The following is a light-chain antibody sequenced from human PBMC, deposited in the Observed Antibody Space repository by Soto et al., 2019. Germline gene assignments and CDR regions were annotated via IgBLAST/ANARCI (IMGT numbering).Light chain of an antibody. J-gene: IGLJ1*01. V-gene: IGLV1-40*01. CDR2: GDS. CDR3: CSYAGGTIVYV. CDR1: SSNIGAGYH. Sequence: QSVLTQPPSVSGAPGQRVTISCTGSSSNIGAGYHVQWYQQLPGTAPKFLIYGDSNRPSGVPERFSGSKSGTSASLAITGLQAEDEADYYCCSYAGGTIVYVFGTGTKVTV.